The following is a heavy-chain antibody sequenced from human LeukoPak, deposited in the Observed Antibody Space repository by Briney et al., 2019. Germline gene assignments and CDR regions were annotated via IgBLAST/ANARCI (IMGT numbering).Heavy chain of an antibody. CDR1: GFSFSTYV. CDR2: IAHDGSKK. J-gene: IGHJ4*02. CDR3: ARDENYGDYPDY. Sequence: PGGSLRLSCAASGFSFSTYVMHWVRQAPGKELEWVAVIAHDGSKKYYADSVNGRFTISRDNAKNSLYLQMNSLRAEDTAVYYCARDENYGDYPDYWGQGTLVTVSS. D-gene: IGHD4-17*01. V-gene: IGHV3-30*03.